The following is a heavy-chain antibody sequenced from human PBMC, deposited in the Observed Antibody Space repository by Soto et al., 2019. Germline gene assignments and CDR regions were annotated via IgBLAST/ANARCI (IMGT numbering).Heavy chain of an antibody. V-gene: IGHV3-7*01. CDR1: GFTFSSYW. CDR2: IKEDGSVK. J-gene: IGHJ3*02. Sequence: PGGSLRLSCAASGFTFSSYWMSWVRQAPGKGLEWVAHIKEDGSVKSYVDSVKGRFTISRDNAKNSLYLQMNSLRAEDTAVYYCARDRGYKAFDIWGQGTMVTVSS. D-gene: IGHD5-12*01. CDR3: ARDRGYKAFDI.